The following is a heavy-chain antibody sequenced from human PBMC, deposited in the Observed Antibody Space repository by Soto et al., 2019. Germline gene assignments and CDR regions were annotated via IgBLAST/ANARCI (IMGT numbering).Heavy chain of an antibody. D-gene: IGHD2-2*01. CDR1: GYAFSNYG. V-gene: IGHV1-18*01. Sequence: GSLTVSCRASGYAFSNYGITWVRQPPGQPLEWLGWISLYSDGTNYAQKFQGRVSMTTDTSTTTAYMELRSLRSDDTAVYYCARVVPGAEAWFGPWGQGNLVTVSA. CDR3: ARVVPGAEAWFGP. CDR2: ISLYSDGT. J-gene: IGHJ5*02.